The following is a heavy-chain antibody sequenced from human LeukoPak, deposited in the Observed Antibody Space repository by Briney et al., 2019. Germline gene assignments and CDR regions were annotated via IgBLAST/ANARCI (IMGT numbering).Heavy chain of an antibody. D-gene: IGHD3-22*01. CDR3: ARSSGYYFREYYFDY. Sequence: GGSLRLSCAASGFTVSSNYMSWVRQAPGKGLEWVSVIYSGGSTYYADSVKGRFTISRDNSKNTLYPQMNSLRAEDTAVYYCARSSGYYFREYYFDYWGQGTLVTVSS. CDR2: IYSGGST. J-gene: IGHJ4*02. CDR1: GFTVSSNY. V-gene: IGHV3-53*01.